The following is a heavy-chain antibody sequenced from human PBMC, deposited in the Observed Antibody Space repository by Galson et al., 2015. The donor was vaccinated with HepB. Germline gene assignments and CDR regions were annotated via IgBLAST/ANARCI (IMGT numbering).Heavy chain of an antibody. Sequence: SMTLSCAASGFTFTTYAMGWVRQAPGKGLEWVSSISGSAATTYHADHVKGRFTISRDNFKDTLYLQLDSLRVEDTAVYYCAKELEPSFYNGRRGNYYDYWGQGVLVTVSS. CDR1: GFTFTTYA. D-gene: IGHD3-10*01. CDR3: AKELEPSFYNGRRGNYYDY. V-gene: IGHV3-23*01. J-gene: IGHJ4*02. CDR2: ISGSAATT.